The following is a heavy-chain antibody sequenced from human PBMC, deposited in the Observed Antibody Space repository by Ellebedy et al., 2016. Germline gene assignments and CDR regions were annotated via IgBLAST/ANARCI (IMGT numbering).Heavy chain of an antibody. V-gene: IGHV5-51*01. D-gene: IGHD6-19*01. Sequence: GESLKISCKGSGYSFTNHWIGWVRQKPGEGLEWMGIIFPGDSNTRYSPSFQGQVTISVDKFINTAYLQWNSLKASDTAMYYCARQKLRQWLERDDAFDFWGQGTMVIVSS. CDR3: ARQKLRQWLERDDAFDF. CDR1: GYSFTNHW. J-gene: IGHJ3*01. CDR2: IFPGDSNT.